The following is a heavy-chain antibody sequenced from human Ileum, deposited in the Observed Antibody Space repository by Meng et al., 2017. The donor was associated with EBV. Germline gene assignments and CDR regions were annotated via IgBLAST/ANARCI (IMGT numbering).Heavy chain of an antibody. V-gene: IGHV4-34*01. CDR2: INHSGST. D-gene: IGHD1-26*01. CDR1: GGSFSGYY. CDR3: ASRELAPFDY. Sequence: QVQLQQWGAGLLKPSETLSLTCAVYGGSFSGYYWSWIRQPPGKGLEWIGEINHSGSTNYNPSLKSRVTISVDKSKNQVSLNMTSMTAADTAVYYCASRELAPFDYWGQGTLVTVSS. J-gene: IGHJ4*02.